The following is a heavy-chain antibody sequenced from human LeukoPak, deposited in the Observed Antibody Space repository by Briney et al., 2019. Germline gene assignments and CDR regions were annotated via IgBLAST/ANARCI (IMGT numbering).Heavy chain of an antibody. CDR2: INPNSGGT. J-gene: IGHJ4*02. V-gene: IGHV1-2*02. Sequence: GASVKVSCKASGYTFTGYYMHWVRQAPGQGLEWMGWINPNSGGTNYAQKFQGRVTMTRDTSISTAYMELSRLRSDDTAVYYCARGRHMISSWYYFDYWGQGTLVTVSS. CDR3: ARGRHMISSWYYFDY. D-gene: IGHD6-13*01. CDR1: GYTFTGYY.